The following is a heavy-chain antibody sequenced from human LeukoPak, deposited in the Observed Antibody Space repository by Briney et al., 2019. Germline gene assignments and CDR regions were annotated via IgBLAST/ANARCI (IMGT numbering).Heavy chain of an antibody. CDR3: ARGSRVATIYEGRRSFDS. Sequence: PSETLSLTCTVSGGSISSGGYSWSWIRQPPGKGLEWIGYIYHSGSTYYNPSLKSRVTLSVDKSKNQFSLKLNSVTAADTAVYYCARGSRVATIYEGRRSFDSWGQGTLVTVSS. J-gene: IGHJ4*02. D-gene: IGHD5-12*01. CDR2: IYHSGST. CDR1: GGSISSGGYS. V-gene: IGHV4-30-2*01.